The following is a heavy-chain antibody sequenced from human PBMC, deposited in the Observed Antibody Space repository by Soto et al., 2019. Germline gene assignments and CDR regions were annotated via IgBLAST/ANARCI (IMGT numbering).Heavy chain of an antibody. CDR2: ISWDGGST. Sequence: GGSLRLSCAASGFTFDDYTMHWVRQAPGKGLEWVSLISWDGGSTYYADSVKGRFTISRDNSKNSLYLQMNSLRTEDTALYYCAKHFGPLRFLTMEGGMDVWGQGTTVTVSS. V-gene: IGHV3-43*01. D-gene: IGHD3-3*01. CDR1: GFTFDDYT. CDR3: AKHFGPLRFLTMEGGMDV. J-gene: IGHJ6*02.